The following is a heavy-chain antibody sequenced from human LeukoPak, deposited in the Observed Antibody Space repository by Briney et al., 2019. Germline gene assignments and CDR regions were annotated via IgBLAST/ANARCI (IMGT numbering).Heavy chain of an antibody. CDR3: ARVEGSSGPKDY. J-gene: IGHJ4*02. CDR2: ISGSSSYI. V-gene: IGHV3-21*01. CDR1: GVTFSSYG. Sequence: GGSLRLSCAASGVTFSSYGMNWVRQAPGKGLEWGSSISGSSSYIDYADSVKGRFTISRDNARKSLYLQMNSLRVEDTAVYYCARVEGSSGPKDYWGQGTLVTVSS. D-gene: IGHD6-19*01.